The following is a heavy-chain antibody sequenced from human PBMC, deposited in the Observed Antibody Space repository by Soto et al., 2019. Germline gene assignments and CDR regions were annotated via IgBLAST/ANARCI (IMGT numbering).Heavy chain of an antibody. CDR2: IYTSGST. V-gene: IGHV4-4*07. Sequence: SETLSLTCTVYGGSISSYYWSWIRQPAGKGLEWIGRIYTSGSTNYNPSLKSRVTMSVYTSKNQFSPKLSSVTAADTAVYYCARHQSGWELDYWGQGTLVTVSS. CDR3: ARHQSGWELDY. J-gene: IGHJ4*02. CDR1: GGSISSYY. D-gene: IGHD6-19*01.